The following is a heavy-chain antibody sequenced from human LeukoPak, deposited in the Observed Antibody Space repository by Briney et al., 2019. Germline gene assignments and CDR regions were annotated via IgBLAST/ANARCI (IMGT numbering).Heavy chain of an antibody. V-gene: IGHV3-53*05. J-gene: IGHJ4*02. Sequence: GGSLRLSCVVSGFTVSTNYMSWVRQAPGKGLEWVSLIYSGGSTYYADSVKGRFTISRDNSKNTLSLQMNSLRTEDTAVYYCARDRDWALDYWGQGILVTVSS. CDR2: IYSGGST. D-gene: IGHD2-21*01. CDR1: GFTVSTNY. CDR3: ARDRDWALDY.